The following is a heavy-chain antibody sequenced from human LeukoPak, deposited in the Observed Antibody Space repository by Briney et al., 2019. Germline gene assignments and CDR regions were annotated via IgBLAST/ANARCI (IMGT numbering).Heavy chain of an antibody. V-gene: IGHV3-30*03. CDR3: GRTPYSSSLHYFDY. CDR2: ISYDGSNK. D-gene: IGHD6-13*01. J-gene: IGHJ4*02. CDR1: GFTFSSYG. Sequence: GSLRLSCAASGFTFSSYGMHWVRQAPGKGLEWVAVISYDGSNKYYADSVKGRFTISRDNSKNTLYLQMNSLRAEDTAVYYCGRTPYSSSLHYFDYWGQGTLVTVSS.